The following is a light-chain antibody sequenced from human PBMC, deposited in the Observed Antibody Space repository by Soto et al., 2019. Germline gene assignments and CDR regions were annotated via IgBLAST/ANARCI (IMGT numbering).Light chain of an antibody. CDR1: SSDVGGYNC. J-gene: IGLJ1*01. CDR2: EVS. V-gene: IGLV2-14*01. Sequence: QSALTQPASVSGSPGQSITISCTGTSSDVGGYNCVSWYQQHPGKAPKLMIYEVSNRPSGVSNRFSGSKSGNTASLPISGVQAEDEADYYCSSYPSSSTYVFGTGTKLTVL. CDR3: SSYPSSSTYV.